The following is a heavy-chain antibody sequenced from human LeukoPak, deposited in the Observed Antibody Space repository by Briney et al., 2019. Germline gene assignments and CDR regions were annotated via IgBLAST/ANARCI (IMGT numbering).Heavy chain of an antibody. Sequence: PGGSLRLSCATSGFAFSSYTMNWVRQAPGKGLEWVSSISGSSDYIYYADSVKGRFTTSRDNAKNSLYLQMNSLRAEDTAVYYCTSYYYDDNYFYYMDVWGTGTTVTVSS. CDR2: ISGSSDYI. CDR3: TSYYYDDNYFYYMDV. D-gene: IGHD3-22*01. CDR1: GFAFSSYT. V-gene: IGHV3-21*01. J-gene: IGHJ6*03.